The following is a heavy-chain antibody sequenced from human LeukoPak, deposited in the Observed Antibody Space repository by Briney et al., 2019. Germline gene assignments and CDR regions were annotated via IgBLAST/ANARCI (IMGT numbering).Heavy chain of an antibody. D-gene: IGHD3-10*01. CDR3: ARVGSYCFEY. J-gene: IGHJ4*02. V-gene: IGHV4-59*01. CDR2: IDYSGAT. Sequence: TSETLSLTCTVSGGSISTYYWSWIRQPPGKGLEWIGYIDYSGATNYNPSLKSRVTMSVDTSKHQFSLKLSSVTAADTAVYYCARVGSYCFEYWGQGTLVTVSS. CDR1: GGSISTYY.